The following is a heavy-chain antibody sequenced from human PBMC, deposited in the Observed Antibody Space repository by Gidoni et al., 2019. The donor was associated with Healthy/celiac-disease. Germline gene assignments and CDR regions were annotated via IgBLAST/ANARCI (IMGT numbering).Heavy chain of an antibody. CDR2: IIPIFGTA. V-gene: IGHV1-69*01. J-gene: IGHJ4*02. CDR3: ARTHKKDYSNSIDY. CDR1: GGTFSSYA. Sequence: QVQLVQSGAEVKKPGSSVKVSCKASGGTFSSYAISWVRQAPGQGLEWMGGIIPIFGTANYAQKFQGRVTITANESTSTAYMELSSLRSEDTAVYYCARTHKKDYSNSIDYWGREPWSPSPQ. D-gene: IGHD4-4*01.